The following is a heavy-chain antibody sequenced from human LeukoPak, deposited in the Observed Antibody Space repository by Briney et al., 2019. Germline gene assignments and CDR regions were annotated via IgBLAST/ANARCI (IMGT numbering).Heavy chain of an antibody. V-gene: IGHV4-61*02. J-gene: IGHJ5*02. D-gene: IGHD4-17*01. Sequence: SQTLSLTCTVSGGSISSGSYYWSWIRQPAGKGLEWIGRIYTSGSTNYNPSLKSRVTISVDTSKNQFSLKLSSVTAADTAVYYCARRTTVTTLDWFDPWGQGTLVTVSS. CDR3: ARRTTVTTLDWFDP. CDR2: IYTSGST. CDR1: GGSISSGSYY.